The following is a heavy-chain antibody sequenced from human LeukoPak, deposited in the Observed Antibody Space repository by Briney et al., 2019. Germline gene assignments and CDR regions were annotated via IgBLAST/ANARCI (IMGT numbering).Heavy chain of an antibody. Sequence: SETLSLTCAVSGGSISGGGYSWSWIRQPPGKGLEWIGYIYHSGSTYYNPSLKSRVTISVDRSKNQFSLKLSSVTAADTAVYYCARGPSSSNWFDPWGQGTLVTVSS. V-gene: IGHV4-30-2*01. D-gene: IGHD6-6*01. CDR2: IYHSGST. CDR3: ARGPSSSNWFDP. J-gene: IGHJ5*02. CDR1: GGSISGGGYS.